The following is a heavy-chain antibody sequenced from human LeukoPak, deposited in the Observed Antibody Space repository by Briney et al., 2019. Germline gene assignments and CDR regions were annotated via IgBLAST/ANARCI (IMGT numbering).Heavy chain of an antibody. Sequence: GGSLRLSCGASGFTFSSYAMSWVRQAPGKGLEWVSVISANGGSPYYADSVKGRFTISRDNSKNTLYLQMNSLRAEDTAVYYCAKTQGYYDAWGQGALVTVSS. D-gene: IGHD2-15*01. J-gene: IGHJ5*02. CDR2: ISANGGSP. CDR1: GFTFSSYA. CDR3: AKTQGYYDA. V-gene: IGHV3-23*01.